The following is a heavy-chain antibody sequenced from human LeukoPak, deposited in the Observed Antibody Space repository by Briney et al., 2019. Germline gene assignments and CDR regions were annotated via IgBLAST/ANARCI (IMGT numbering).Heavy chain of an antibody. CDR3: ARGSIVGAAGFDY. CDR2: VYYTGST. J-gene: IGHJ4*02. D-gene: IGHD1-26*01. V-gene: IGHV4-38-2*02. Sequence: PSETLSLTCTVSGYSISSGYYWGWIRQPPGKGLEWIGFVYYTGSTNYSPSLKSRVTISVDTSKNQFSLKLRSVTAADTAVYYCARGSIVGAAGFDYWGQGTLVTVSS. CDR1: GYSISSGYY.